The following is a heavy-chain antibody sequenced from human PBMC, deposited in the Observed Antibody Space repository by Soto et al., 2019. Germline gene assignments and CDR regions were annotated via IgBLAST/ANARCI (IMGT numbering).Heavy chain of an antibody. CDR2: IYHSGST. V-gene: IGHV4-4*02. CDR1: GGSVTNDNW. D-gene: IGHD3-16*01. Sequence: QVQLQESGPGLVKPSGTLSLTCAVSGGSVTNDNWWSWVRQPPGKGLEWIGEIYHSGSTNYNPSLKSRVTISIDNSNNPFSLKLNSVTAADTAVYYCASGGGGGNCWGQGTLVTVSS. CDR3: ASGGGGGNC. J-gene: IGHJ4*02.